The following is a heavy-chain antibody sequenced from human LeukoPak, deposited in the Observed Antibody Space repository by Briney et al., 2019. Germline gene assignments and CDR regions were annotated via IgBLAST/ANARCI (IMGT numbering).Heavy chain of an antibody. CDR3: ARELGGFSYFEY. D-gene: IGHD5-12*01. Sequence: GASVKVSCKASGYTFTVYYMHWVRQAPGQGLEWMGWINPNSGGTNYAQKFQGRVTMTRDTSINSAYMELSRLRSDDTAVYYCARELGGFSYFEYWGQGTLVTVSS. CDR2: INPNSGGT. CDR1: GYTFTVYY. V-gene: IGHV1-2*02. J-gene: IGHJ4*02.